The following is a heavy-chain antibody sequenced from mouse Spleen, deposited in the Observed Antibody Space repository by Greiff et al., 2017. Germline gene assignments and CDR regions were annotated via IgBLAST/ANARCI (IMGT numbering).Heavy chain of an antibody. CDR1: GYTFTSYT. D-gene: IGHD3-1*01. CDR3: AREGGATYAMDY. Sequence: VHLVESGAELARPGASVKMSCKASGYTFTSYTMHWVKQRPGQGLEWIGYINPSSGYTKYNQKFKDKATLTADKSSSTAYMQLSSLTSEDSAVYYCAREGGATYAMDYWGQGTSVTVSS. CDR2: INPSSGYT. J-gene: IGHJ4*01. V-gene: IGHV1-4*01.